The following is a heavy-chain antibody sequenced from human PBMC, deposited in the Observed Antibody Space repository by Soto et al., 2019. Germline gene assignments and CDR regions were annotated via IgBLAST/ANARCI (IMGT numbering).Heavy chain of an antibody. V-gene: IGHV1-8*01. CDR2: MNPSTGNT. CDR3: ARSRLAAAGPKEYYFDY. CDR1: GYTFTSYD. Sequence: ASVKVSCKASGYTFTSYDIIWVRQATGQGLEWMGWMNPSTGNTDSAEKFQGRLTMTRNTSISTVYMELSSLRSEDTAVYYCARSRLAAAGPKEYYFDYWGQGTLVTVS. J-gene: IGHJ4*02. D-gene: IGHD6-13*01.